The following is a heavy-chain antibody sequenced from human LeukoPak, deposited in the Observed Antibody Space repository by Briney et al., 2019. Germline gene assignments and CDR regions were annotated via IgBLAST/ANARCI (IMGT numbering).Heavy chain of an antibody. CDR2: ISAYNGNT. CDR1: GYTLTSYG. CDR3: ARDPDPYSSGWYGY. J-gene: IGHJ4*02. D-gene: IGHD6-19*01. V-gene: IGHV1-18*01. Sequence: ASVKVSCKASGYTLTSYGISWVRQAPGQGLEWMGWISAYNGNTNYAQKLQGRVTMTTDTSTSTAYMELRSLRSDDTAVYYCARDPDPYSSGWYGYWGQGTLVTVSS.